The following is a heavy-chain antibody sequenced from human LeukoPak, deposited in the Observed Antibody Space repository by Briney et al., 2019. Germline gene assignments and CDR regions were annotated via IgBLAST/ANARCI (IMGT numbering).Heavy chain of an antibody. CDR3: ARRGLQNIVVVPAPIHLPFDY. D-gene: IGHD2-2*02. CDR2: IYYSGST. V-gene: IGHV4-59*12. Sequence: PSETLSLTCTVSGGSISSYYWSWIRQPPGKGLEWIGYIYYSGSTNYNPSLKSRVTISVDTSKNQFSLKLSSVTAADTAVYYCARRGLQNIVVVPAPIHLPFDYWGQGTLVTVSS. J-gene: IGHJ4*02. CDR1: GGSISSYY.